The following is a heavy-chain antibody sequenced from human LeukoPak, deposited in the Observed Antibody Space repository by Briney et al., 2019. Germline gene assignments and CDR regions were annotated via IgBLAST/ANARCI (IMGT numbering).Heavy chain of an antibody. Sequence: GGSLRLSCAASGSTFSGYGMHWVRQAPGKGLEWVAVIWYDGSNKYYADSVKGRFTISRDNSKNTLYLQMNSLRAEDTAVYYCASRPRIMITFGVDYWGQGTLVTVSS. J-gene: IGHJ4*02. CDR1: GSTFSGYG. CDR2: IWYDGSNK. V-gene: IGHV3-33*01. D-gene: IGHD3-16*01. CDR3: ASRPRIMITFGVDY.